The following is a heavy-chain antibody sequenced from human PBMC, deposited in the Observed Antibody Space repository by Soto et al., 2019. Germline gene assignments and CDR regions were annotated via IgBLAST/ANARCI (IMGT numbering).Heavy chain of an antibody. Sequence: HPGKGLEWIGYIYYSGSTYYNPSLKSRVTISVDTSKNQFSLKLSSVTAADTAVHYCARDLTPRYCGPYFAYLGKRILDTGTS. CDR3: ARDLTPRYCGPYFAY. D-gene: IGHD2-21*01. V-gene: IGHV4-31*02. CDR2: IYYSGST. J-gene: IGHJ4*02.